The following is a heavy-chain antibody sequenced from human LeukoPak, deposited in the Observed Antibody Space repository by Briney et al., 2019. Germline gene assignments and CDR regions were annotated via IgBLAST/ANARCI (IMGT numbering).Heavy chain of an antibody. V-gene: IGHV1-24*01. CDR1: GYTLTELS. CDR2: FDPEDGET. J-gene: IGHJ6*03. CDR3: ATRSTDTKLYYYMDV. Sequence: GASVKVSCKVSGYTLTELSMHWVRQAPGKGLEWMGGFDPEDGETIYAQKFQGRVTMTEDTSTDTAYMELSSLRSEDTAVYYCATRSTDTKLYYYMDVWGKGTTVTVSS.